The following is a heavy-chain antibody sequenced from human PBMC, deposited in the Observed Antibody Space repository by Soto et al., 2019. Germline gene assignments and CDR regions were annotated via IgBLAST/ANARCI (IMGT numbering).Heavy chain of an antibody. CDR3: ARQKMSATDLYNWFDP. J-gene: IGHJ5*02. CDR2: IYYSGST. D-gene: IGHD5-12*01. V-gene: IGHV4-31*03. Sequence: QVQLQESGPGLVKPSQTLSLTCTVSGGSISSGGYYWSWIRQHPGKGLEWIGYIYYSGSTYYNPSLKSRVTISVDTSKNQFSLKLSSVTAADTAVYYCARQKMSATDLYNWFDPWGQGTLVTVSS. CDR1: GGSISSGGYY.